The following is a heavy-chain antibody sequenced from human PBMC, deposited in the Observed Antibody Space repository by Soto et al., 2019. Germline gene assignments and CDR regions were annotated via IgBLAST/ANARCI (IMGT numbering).Heavy chain of an antibody. V-gene: IGHV1-69*13. D-gene: IGHD3-9*01. CDR2: IIPVFGTA. CDR3: ARGDATKIVVTPYYAMDV. Sequence: SVKVSCKASGGSLSNYGISWVRRAPGQGLEWMGGIIPVFGTANYAQKFQGRVTITADESTSIVYMDVTSLKSEDTAVYYCARGDATKIVVTPYYAMDVWGQGTTVTVSS. CDR1: GGSLSNYG. J-gene: IGHJ6*02.